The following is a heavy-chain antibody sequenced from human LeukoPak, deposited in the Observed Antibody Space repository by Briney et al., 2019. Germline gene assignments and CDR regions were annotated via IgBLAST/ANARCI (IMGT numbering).Heavy chain of an antibody. J-gene: IGHJ4*02. V-gene: IGHV3-49*03. CDR1: GFTFGDHA. CDR2: IRSKAYGGAT. D-gene: IGHD3-9*01. Sequence: GGSLRLSCTASGFTFGDHAMSWFRQAPGKGLEWVGFIRSKAYGGATEYAASVKGRFTISRDVSKSIAYLQMNSLKTEDTAVYYCTREYFDWLFLDYWGQGTLVTVSS. CDR3: TREYFDWLFLDY.